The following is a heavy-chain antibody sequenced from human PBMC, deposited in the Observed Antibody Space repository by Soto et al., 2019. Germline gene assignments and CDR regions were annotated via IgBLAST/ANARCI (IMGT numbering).Heavy chain of an antibody. CDR3: ARRSSSWYFDC. Sequence: EVPLLESGGGLVQPGGSLRLSCAASGFTFSSYAMNWVRQAPGKGLEWVSVISGSGGSTYYTDSVKGRFTISRDNSKNPLYLQMNSLRAEDTAVYYCARRSSSWYFDCWGQGTLVTVSS. CDR1: GFTFSSYA. D-gene: IGHD6-13*01. V-gene: IGHV3-23*01. J-gene: IGHJ4*02. CDR2: ISGSGGST.